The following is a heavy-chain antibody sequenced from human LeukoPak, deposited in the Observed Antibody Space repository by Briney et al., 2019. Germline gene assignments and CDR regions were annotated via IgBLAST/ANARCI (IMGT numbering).Heavy chain of an antibody. J-gene: IGHJ4*02. CDR1: GGSITSDDSY. D-gene: IGHD1-26*01. V-gene: IGHV4-30-2*01. CDR3: ARGVGASDY. Sequence: SQTLSLTCTVSGGSITSDDSYWSWIRQPPGKGLEWIGYIYHSGTAYYNPSLKSRVTISVDRSKNQFSLKLSSVTAADTAVYYCARGVGASDYWGQGTLVTVSS. CDR2: IYHSGTA.